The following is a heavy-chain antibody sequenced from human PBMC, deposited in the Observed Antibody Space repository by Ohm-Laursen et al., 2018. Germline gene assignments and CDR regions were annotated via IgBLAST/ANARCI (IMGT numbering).Heavy chain of an antibody. D-gene: IGHD7-27*01. Sequence: SDTLSLTCIVSGGSISSYYWSWIRQPAGKGLEWIGRIYTSGSTNYNPSLKSRVTMSVDTSKNQFSLKLSSVTAADTAVYYCARDLGLVGTNWGYYFNYWGQGTLVTVSS. CDR1: GGSISSYY. CDR2: IYTSGST. V-gene: IGHV4-4*07. CDR3: ARDLGLVGTNWGYYFNY. J-gene: IGHJ4*02.